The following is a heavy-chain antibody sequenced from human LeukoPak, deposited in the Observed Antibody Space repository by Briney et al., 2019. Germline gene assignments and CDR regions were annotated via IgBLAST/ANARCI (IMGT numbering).Heavy chain of an antibody. CDR3: ARDAAAGVFFDY. Sequence: PSETLSLTCTVSGGSINSYYWSWIRQPPGKGLEWIGYIYYSGSTNYNPSLKSRLTISVDTSKNQFSLKMSSVTAADTAVYYCARDAAAGVFFDYWGQGTLVTVSS. J-gene: IGHJ4*02. CDR2: IYYSGST. D-gene: IGHD6-13*01. CDR1: GGSINSYY. V-gene: IGHV4-59*01.